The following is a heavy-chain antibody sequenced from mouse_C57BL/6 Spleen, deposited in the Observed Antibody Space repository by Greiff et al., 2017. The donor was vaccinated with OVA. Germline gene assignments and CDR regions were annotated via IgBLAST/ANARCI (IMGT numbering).Heavy chain of an antibody. CDR2: IDPETGGT. D-gene: IGHD1-1*01. V-gene: IGHV1-15*01. CDR3: TRSLLRTRSWFAY. Sequence: QVQLKESGAELVRPGASVTLSCKASGYTFTDYEMHWVKQTPVHGLEWIGAIDPETGGTAYNQKFKGKAILTADKSSSTAYMELRSLTSEDSAVYYCTRSLLRTRSWFAYWGQGTLVTVSA. J-gene: IGHJ3*01. CDR1: GYTFTDYE.